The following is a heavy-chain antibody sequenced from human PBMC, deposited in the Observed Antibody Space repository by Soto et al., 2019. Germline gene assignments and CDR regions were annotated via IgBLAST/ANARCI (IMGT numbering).Heavy chain of an antibody. Sequence: GGSLRLSCAASGFSFTNFAMRWVRQAPGKGLEWVAGIGASGDITWYADSVKGRLSISRDNSKNTLYLQLNSLRFEDTAVYYCAKDDFTDRGDDYFDYGGPGTLVTVSS. CDR2: IGASGDIT. J-gene: IGHJ4*02. V-gene: IGHV3-23*01. D-gene: IGHD2-21*02. CDR3: AKDDFTDRGDDYFDY. CDR1: GFSFTNFA.